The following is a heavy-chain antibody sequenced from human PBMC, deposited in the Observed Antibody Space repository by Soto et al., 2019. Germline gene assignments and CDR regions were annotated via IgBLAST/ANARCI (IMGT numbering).Heavy chain of an antibody. D-gene: IGHD2-15*01. J-gene: IGHJ1*01. CDR3: AREENCRGGNCYSEYLHH. CDR2: VNPSGGSA. Sequence: QVQLVQSGAEVKKPGASVKVSCKTSGYIFTAYSMHWVRQAPGQGLEWMGVVNPSGGSAHYAQSFEGRVTLTMDTSTSTFYMEPSSLRSEDTAVYFCAREENCRGGNCYSEYLHHWGQGTLVNDSS. CDR1: GYIFTAYS. V-gene: IGHV1-46*01.